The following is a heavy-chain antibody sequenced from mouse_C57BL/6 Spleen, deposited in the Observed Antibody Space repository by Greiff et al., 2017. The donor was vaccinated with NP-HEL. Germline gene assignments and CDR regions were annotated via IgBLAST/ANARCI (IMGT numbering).Heavy chain of an antibody. V-gene: IGHV1-55*01. CDR1: GYTFTSYW. D-gene: IGHD1-1*01. Sequence: QVQLQQPGAELVKPGASVKMSCKASGYTFTSYWITWVKQRPGQGLEWIGDIYPGSGSTNYNEKFKSKATLTVDTSSSTAYMQLSSLTSEDAAVYYCARGGITTVVDYDMDYWGQGTSVTVSS. CDR3: ARGGITTVVDYDMDY. J-gene: IGHJ4*01. CDR2: IYPGSGST.